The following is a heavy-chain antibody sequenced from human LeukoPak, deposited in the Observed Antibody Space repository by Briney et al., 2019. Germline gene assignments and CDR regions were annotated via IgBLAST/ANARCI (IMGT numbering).Heavy chain of an antibody. D-gene: IGHD3-22*01. V-gene: IGHV4-4*07. CDR1: GGSISSYY. CDR3: ARGGFDYDSSGYYYGGLVLDY. Sequence: SETLSLTCTVSGGSISSYYWSWIRQPAGKGLEWIGRIYTSGSTNYNPSLKSRVTMSVDTSKNQFSLKLSSVTAADTAVYYCARGGFDYDSSGYYYGGLVLDYWGQGTLVTVSS. J-gene: IGHJ4*02. CDR2: IYTSGST.